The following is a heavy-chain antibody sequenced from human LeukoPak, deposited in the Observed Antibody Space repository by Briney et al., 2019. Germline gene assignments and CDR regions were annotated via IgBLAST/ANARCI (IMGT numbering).Heavy chain of an antibody. CDR1: GYTFSDNH. V-gene: IGHV1-2*02. D-gene: IGHD7-27*01. Sequence: GASVNVSCKASGYTFSDNHMYWIRQAPGQGLECMGWISPNSGDTNYAQKFQGRITMTGDTSISTGYMELSSLRSDDTAIYFCARELGRNAFDVWGQGTLVTVSS. CDR2: ISPNSGDT. CDR3: ARELGRNAFDV. J-gene: IGHJ3*01.